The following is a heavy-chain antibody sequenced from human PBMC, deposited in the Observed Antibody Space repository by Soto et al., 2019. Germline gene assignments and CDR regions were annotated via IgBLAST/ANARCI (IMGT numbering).Heavy chain of an antibody. CDR2: IWYDGSNK. Sequence: QVQLVESGGGVVQPGRSLRLSCAASGFTFSSYGMHWVRQAPGKGLEWVAVIWYDGSNKYYADSVKGRFTISRDNSKNTLYLQMNCLRAEDTAVYYCARDWGDGYKGAFDIWGQGTMVTVSS. V-gene: IGHV3-33*01. J-gene: IGHJ3*02. CDR1: GFTFSSYG. CDR3: ARDWGDGYKGAFDI. D-gene: IGHD5-12*01.